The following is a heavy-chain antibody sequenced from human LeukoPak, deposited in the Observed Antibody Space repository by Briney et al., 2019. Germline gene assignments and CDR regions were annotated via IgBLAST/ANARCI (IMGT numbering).Heavy chain of an antibody. CDR1: GGSISSGGYS. Sequence: PSQTLSLTCAVSGGSISSGGYSWSWIRQPPGKGLEWIGYIYHSGSTYYNPSLKSRVTISVDRSKNQFSLKLSSVTAADTAVYYCAGPTYMSATGYFDYWGQGILVTVSS. D-gene: IGHD1-26*01. V-gene: IGHV4-30-2*01. CDR3: AGPTYMSATGYFDY. J-gene: IGHJ4*02. CDR2: IYHSGST.